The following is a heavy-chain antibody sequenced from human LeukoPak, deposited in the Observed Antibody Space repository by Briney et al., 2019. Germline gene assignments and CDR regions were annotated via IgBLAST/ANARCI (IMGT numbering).Heavy chain of an antibody. CDR3: ARSYYDFWSGYYPYYFDY. J-gene: IGHJ4*02. V-gene: IGHV3-74*01. Sequence: GGSLRLSCAASGFTFSSYWMHWVRQAPGKGLVWVSRINSDGSSTSYADSVKGRFTISRDNAKNTLYLQMNSLRAEDTAVYYCARSYYDFWSGYYPYYFDYWGQGSLVTVSS. CDR2: INSDGSST. CDR1: GFTFSSYW. D-gene: IGHD3-3*01.